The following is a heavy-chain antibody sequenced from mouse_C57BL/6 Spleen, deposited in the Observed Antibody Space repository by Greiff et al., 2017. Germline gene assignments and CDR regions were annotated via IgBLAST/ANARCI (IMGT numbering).Heavy chain of an antibody. CDR1: GYSITSGYY. CDR3: ASGSTIVKGWFAY. CDR2: ISYDGSN. D-gene: IGHD2-2*01. Sequence: ESGPGLVKPSQSLSLTCSVTGYSITSGYYWNWLRQFPGNILEWMGYISYDGSNNYNHSLKKRISITRDTSKNQMFLKLNSVTTEDTATYYCASGSTIVKGWFAYWGQGTLVTVSA. J-gene: IGHJ3*01. V-gene: IGHV3-6*01.